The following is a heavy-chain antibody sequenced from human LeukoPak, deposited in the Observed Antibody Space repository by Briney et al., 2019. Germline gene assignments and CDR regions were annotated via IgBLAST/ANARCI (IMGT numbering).Heavy chain of an antibody. D-gene: IGHD4/OR15-4a*01. CDR2: IRSDGSST. V-gene: IGHV3-74*01. J-gene: IGHJ4*02. CDR3: SPIGAGY. Sequence: GGSLRLSCVASGITFTGNWHWVRQAPGKGLVWVSLIRSDGSSTSYADSVEGRFTISRDSAKNTLYLQMNSLRVEDTAVYHCSPIGAGYWGQGTLVTVSS. CDR1: GITFTGNW.